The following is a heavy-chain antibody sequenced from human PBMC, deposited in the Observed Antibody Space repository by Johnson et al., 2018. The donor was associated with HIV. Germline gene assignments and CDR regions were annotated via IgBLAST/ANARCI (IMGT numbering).Heavy chain of an antibody. CDR2: IKQDGSEK. V-gene: IGHV3-7*01. D-gene: IGHD6-13*01. J-gene: IGHJ3*02. CDR3: ARELPKNTGYSSSWYHCQAFDI. Sequence: EVQLVESGGGLVQPGGSLRLSCAASGFTFSSYWMSWVRQAPGKGLEWVANIKQDGSEKYYVDSVKGRFTISSAHDKNLLYLQRNSLRAEDTAVYYCARELPKNTGYSSSWYHCQAFDIWGQGTMVTVSS. CDR1: GFTFSSYW.